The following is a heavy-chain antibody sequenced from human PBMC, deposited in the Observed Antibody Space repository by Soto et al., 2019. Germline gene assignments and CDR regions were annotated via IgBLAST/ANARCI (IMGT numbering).Heavy chain of an antibody. J-gene: IGHJ6*02. D-gene: IGHD4-17*01. CDR2: IRSKANSYAT. V-gene: IGHV3-73*02. Sequence: EVQLVESGGGLVQPGGSLKLSCAASGFTFSGSAMHWVRQASGKGLEWVGRIRSKANSYATAYAASVKGRFTISRDDSKNTPYLQMNSLKTEDTAVYYCTRRYGDYPYYYGMDVWGQGTTVTVSS. CDR1: GFTFSGSA. CDR3: TRRYGDYPYYYGMDV.